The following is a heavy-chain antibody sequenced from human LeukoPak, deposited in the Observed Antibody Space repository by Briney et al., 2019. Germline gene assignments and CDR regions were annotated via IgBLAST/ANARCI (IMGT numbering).Heavy chain of an antibody. CDR2: INHSGST. J-gene: IGHJ4*02. CDR3: ASFGVEGITILGVVPSPS. CDR1: GGSISSSSYY. D-gene: IGHD3-3*01. V-gene: IGHV4-39*07. Sequence: PSETLSLTCTVSGGSISSSSYYWGWIRQTPGKGLEWIGEINHSGSTSYNSSLKSRVTISVDTSKNQFSLKLSSVTAADTAVYYCASFGVEGITILGVVPSPSWGQGTLVTVSS.